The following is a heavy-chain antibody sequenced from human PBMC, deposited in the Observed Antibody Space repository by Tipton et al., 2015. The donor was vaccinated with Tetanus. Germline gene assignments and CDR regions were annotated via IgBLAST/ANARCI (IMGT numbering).Heavy chain of an antibody. CDR2: IYSGGST. CDR3: ARDNQVGASVGFDY. V-gene: IGHV3-53*01. D-gene: IGHD1-26*01. J-gene: IGHJ4*02. Sequence: VQLVQSGGGLIQPGGSLRLSCAASGFTVSSNYMSWVRQAPGKGLEWVSVIYSGGSTYYADSVKGRFTISRDNSKNTLYLQMNSLRAEDTAVYYCARDNQVGASVGFDYWGQGTLVTVSS. CDR1: GFTVSSNY.